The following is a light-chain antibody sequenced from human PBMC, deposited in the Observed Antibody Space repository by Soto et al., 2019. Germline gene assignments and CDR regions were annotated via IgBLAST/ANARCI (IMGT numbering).Light chain of an antibody. CDR2: AAS. CDR1: QSISSY. Sequence: DIQMTQSPSSLSASVGDRVTITCRASQSISSYLNWYQQKPGKAPKLLIYAASSLQSGVPSRFSGSGSGTDFTLTISSLQPEDFATYYCQQSYSTLPITCGQGTRLEIK. CDR3: QQSYSTLPIT. V-gene: IGKV1-39*01. J-gene: IGKJ5*01.